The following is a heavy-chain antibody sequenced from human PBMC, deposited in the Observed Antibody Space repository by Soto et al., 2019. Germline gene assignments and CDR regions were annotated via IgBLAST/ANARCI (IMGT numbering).Heavy chain of an antibody. V-gene: IGHV3-53*01. D-gene: IGHD3-16*01. CDR2: LYTEGTT. CDR1: GLTVSHNY. J-gene: IGHJ6*02. Sequence: PGGSLRLSCVASGLTVSHNYMAWVRQAPEMGLEWVSILYTEGTTYYADSVKGRFTISRDSSKNTLFLQMDSLRAEDTAVYYCVRHSKSGENYGMDVWGQGTTVTVSS. CDR3: VRHSKSGENYGMDV.